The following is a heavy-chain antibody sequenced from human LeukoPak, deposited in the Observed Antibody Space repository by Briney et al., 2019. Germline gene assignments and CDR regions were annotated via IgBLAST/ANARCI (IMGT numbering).Heavy chain of an antibody. J-gene: IGHJ4*02. Sequence: SLTCTCSGGSISSGDYYWGWIRQPPGEGLGWIGYIYYSGSTYYNPSLKSRVTISVDTSKNQFSLKLSSVTAADTAVYYCARVEGEDTAMFYWGQGTLVTVSS. CDR2: IYYSGST. D-gene: IGHD5-18*01. V-gene: IGHV4-30-4*01. CDR3: ARVEGEDTAMFY. CDR1: GGSISSGDYY.